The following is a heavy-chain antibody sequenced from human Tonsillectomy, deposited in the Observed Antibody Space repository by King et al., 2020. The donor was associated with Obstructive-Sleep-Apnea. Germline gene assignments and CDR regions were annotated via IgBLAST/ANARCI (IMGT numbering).Heavy chain of an antibody. CDR2: IYYSGYT. J-gene: IGHJ4*02. CDR3: ARSYSVYEGPSYYFDY. D-gene: IGHD5/OR15-5a*01. CDR1: GGSISSGGYY. Sequence: QLQESGPGLVKPSQTLSLTCTVSGGSISSGGYYWSWIRQHPGKGLEWMGYIYYSGYTYYNPSLKSRVTISLDTSKNQFSLTLSSVTAADTAVYYCARSYSVYEGPSYYFDYWAREPWSPSPQ. V-gene: IGHV4-31*03.